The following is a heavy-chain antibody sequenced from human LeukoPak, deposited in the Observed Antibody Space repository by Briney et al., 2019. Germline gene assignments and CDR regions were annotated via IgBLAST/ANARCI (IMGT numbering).Heavy chain of an antibody. CDR2: IYCSGST. V-gene: IGHV4-39*01. D-gene: IGHD6-6*01. J-gene: IGHJ6*03. CDR1: GGSISSSSYY. CDR3: ASYISARPFYMGD. Sequence: SETLSLTCTVSGGSISSSSYYWGWIRQPPGKGLEWIGSIYCSGSTYYNPSLKSRVTISVDTSKNQFSLKLSSVTAADTAVYYCASYISARPFYMGDWGKGTTVTVSS.